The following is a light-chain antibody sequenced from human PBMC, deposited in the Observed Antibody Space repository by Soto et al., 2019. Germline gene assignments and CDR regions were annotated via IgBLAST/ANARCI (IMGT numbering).Light chain of an antibody. V-gene: IGLV4-69*01. J-gene: IGLJ2*01. Sequence: QLVLTQSPSASASLGASVKLTCTLSSGHSSYAIAWHQQQPEKGPRYLMKLDSDGXHTKGDAIPDRFXGXSXXAXXYXTISSLQSEDEADYYCQTWGTGIHVVFGGGTKLTVL. CDR3: QTWGTGIHVV. CDR2: LDSDGXH. CDR1: SGHSSYA.